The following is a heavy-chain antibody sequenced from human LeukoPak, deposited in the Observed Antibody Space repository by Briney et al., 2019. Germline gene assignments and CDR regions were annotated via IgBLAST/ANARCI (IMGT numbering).Heavy chain of an antibody. J-gene: IGHJ5*02. Sequence: GGSLRLSCAASGFTFSSYAMSWVRQAPGKGLEWVSSISGSGGSTYYADSVKGRFTISRDNSKNTLYLQMNSLRAEDTAVYYCARDLVGVRFDPWGQGTLVTVSS. D-gene: IGHD2-8*01. CDR2: ISGSGGST. CDR3: ARDLVGVRFDP. CDR1: GFTFSSYA. V-gene: IGHV3-23*01.